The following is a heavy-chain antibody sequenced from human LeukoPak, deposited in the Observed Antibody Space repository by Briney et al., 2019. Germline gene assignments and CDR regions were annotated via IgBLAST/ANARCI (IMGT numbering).Heavy chain of an antibody. CDR1: GFTFSNYA. J-gene: IGHJ4*02. CDR2: ILYDGSNK. Sequence: GGSLRLSCAASGFTFSNYAMHWVRQAPGKGLEWVAVILYDGSNKYYADSVKGRFTIPRDNAKNTLYLQMNSLRAEDTAVYYCAKDLYFYDSSGYYYGADYWGQGTLVTVSS. CDR3: AKDLYFYDSSGYYYGADY. D-gene: IGHD3-22*01. V-gene: IGHV3-30*18.